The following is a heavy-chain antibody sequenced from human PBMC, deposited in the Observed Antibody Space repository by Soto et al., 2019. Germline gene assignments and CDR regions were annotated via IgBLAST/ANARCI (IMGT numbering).Heavy chain of an antibody. V-gene: IGHV3-66*01. CDR3: ARELGELSRPFDY. CDR1: GFTVSSNY. Sequence: GGSLRLSCAASGFTVSSNYMSWVRQAPGKGLEWVSVIYSGGSTYYADSVKGRFTISRDNSKNTLYLQMNSLRAEDTAVYYCARELGELSRPFDYWGQGTLVTVSS. CDR2: IYSGGST. J-gene: IGHJ4*02. D-gene: IGHD3-16*02.